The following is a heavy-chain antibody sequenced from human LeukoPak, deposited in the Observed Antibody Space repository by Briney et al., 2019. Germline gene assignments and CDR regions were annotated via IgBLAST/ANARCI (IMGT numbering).Heavy chain of an antibody. J-gene: IGHJ6*04. V-gene: IGHV1-46*01. CDR3: ARAYVLGTIQV. CDR2: INPSGGST. D-gene: IGHD1-7*01. CDR1: GYTFTSYY. Sequence: ASVKVSCKASGYTFTSYYMHWVRQAPGQGLEWMGIINPSGGSTSYAQKFQGRVTMTRDMSTSTVYMELSSLRSEDTAVYYCARAYVLGTIQVWGKGTTVTVSS.